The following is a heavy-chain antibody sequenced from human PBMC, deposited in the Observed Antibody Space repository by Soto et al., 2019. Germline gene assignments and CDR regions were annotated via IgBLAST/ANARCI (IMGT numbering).Heavy chain of an antibody. CDR2: ISGSGGST. V-gene: IGHV3-23*01. D-gene: IGHD2-2*01. Sequence: EVQLLDSGGGLVQPGGSLRLSCAASGFTFITYAMSWVRQAPGKGLDWVSIISGSGGSTYYPDSVKGRFTISRDNSKITLYLQMNSLRADDTAVYYCAKLPAAHSYFDFWGQGTLVTVSS. J-gene: IGHJ4*02. CDR1: GFTFITYA. CDR3: AKLPAAHSYFDF.